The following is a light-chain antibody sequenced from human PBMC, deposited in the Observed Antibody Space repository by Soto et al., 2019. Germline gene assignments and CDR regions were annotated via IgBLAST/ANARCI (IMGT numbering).Light chain of an antibody. J-gene: IGKJ5*01. Sequence: DFQMTQSPSSLSASVGDRVTITCRASQSFSTYLAWYQQKPGKVPKLLISGISTLQSGVPSRFSGSGYGTEFTLTISGLLPEDFAAYHCQQLYTLPFTFGQGTRLEIK. V-gene: IGKV1-27*01. CDR1: QSFSTY. CDR2: GIS. CDR3: QQLYTLPFT.